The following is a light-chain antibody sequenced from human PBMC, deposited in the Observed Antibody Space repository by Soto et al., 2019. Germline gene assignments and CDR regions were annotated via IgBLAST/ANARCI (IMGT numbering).Light chain of an antibody. CDR2: STK. V-gene: IGLV7-43*01. Sequence: QAVVTQEPSLTVSPGGTVTLTCASSAGAVTSGNYPNWFQQKPGQVPRALIYSTKNKYSWTPARFSGSLFGGKATLTLSGVQPEDEAEYYCLLYDGGAVIFGGGTKLTVL. J-gene: IGLJ2*01. CDR3: LLYDGGAVI. CDR1: AGAVTSGNY.